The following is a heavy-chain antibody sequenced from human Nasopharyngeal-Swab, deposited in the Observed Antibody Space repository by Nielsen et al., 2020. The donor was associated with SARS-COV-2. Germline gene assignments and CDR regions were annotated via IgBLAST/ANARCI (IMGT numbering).Heavy chain of an antibody. D-gene: IGHD5-18*01. CDR1: GFTFSSFA. CDR2: ISGSGENT. V-gene: IGHV3-23*01. CDR3: ANTGGYSLGFDY. J-gene: IGHJ4*02. Sequence: GGSLRLSCAASGFTFSSFAMTWVRQAPGKGLQCVSSISGSGENTYYADSVKGRFTISRDNSRNTVYLQMNSLRAEDTAVYYCANTGGYSLGFDYWGQGTLVTVSS.